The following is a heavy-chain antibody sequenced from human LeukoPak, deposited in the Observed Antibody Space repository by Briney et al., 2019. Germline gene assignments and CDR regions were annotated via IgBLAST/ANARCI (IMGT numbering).Heavy chain of an antibody. J-gene: IGHJ6*03. CDR3: ARDPLRDYMDV. V-gene: IGHV3-53*01. CDR2: IFSGGDT. CDR1: GFTVSTNY. Sequence: GGSLRLSCAASGFTVSTNYMTWVRQAPGRGLEWVSVIFSGGDTYYADSVKGRFTISRDTSKNTIYLQMNNLRAEDTAVYYCARDPLRDYMDVWGKGTTVTVSS.